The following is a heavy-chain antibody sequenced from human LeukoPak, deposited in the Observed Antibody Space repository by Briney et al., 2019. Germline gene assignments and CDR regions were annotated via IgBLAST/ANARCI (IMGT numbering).Heavy chain of an antibody. D-gene: IGHD3-22*01. V-gene: IGHV4-59*01. J-gene: IGHJ6*03. CDR2: IYYSGST. CDR3: ARSSVPYYYYNYYMDV. CDR1: GGSISNYY. Sequence: SETLSLTCTVSGGSISNYYWTWIRQPPGKGLGWIGYIYYSGSTNYNPSLKSRVTISVDTSKNQFSLKLSSVTAADTAVYYCARSSVPYYYYNYYMDVWGKGTTVTVSS.